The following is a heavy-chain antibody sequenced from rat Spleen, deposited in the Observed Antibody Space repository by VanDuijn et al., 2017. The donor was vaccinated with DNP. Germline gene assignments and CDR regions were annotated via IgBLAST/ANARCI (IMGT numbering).Heavy chain of an antibody. CDR3: ARWPGYNPPYAMDA. Sequence: EVQLQESGPGLVKPSQSLSLICFVTGYSITSSYRWNWIRKFPGNKLEWMGSINSAGTTKYNPSLKSRISITRDTSKNQLFLQVNSVTTEDTATYHCARWPGYNPPYAMDAWGQGTSVTVSS. V-gene: IGHV3-3*01. D-gene: IGHD1-4*01. CDR2: INSAGTT. J-gene: IGHJ4*01. CDR1: GYSITSSYR.